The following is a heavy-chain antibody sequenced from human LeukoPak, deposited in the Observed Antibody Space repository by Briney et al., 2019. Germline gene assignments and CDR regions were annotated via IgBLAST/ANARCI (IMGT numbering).Heavy chain of an antibody. CDR1: GFTFSRYA. CDR3: ARGGFLEGDAFDI. J-gene: IGHJ3*02. CDR2: ISNDGNNK. Sequence: GGSLRLSCAASGFTFSRYAFHWVRQAPGKGLEWVAVISNDGNNKYHADSVKGRFTISRDNSRNTLYVQMSSLRAEDTAMYYCARGGFLEGDAFDIWGQGTMVTVSS. D-gene: IGHD3-3*01. V-gene: IGHV3-30*14.